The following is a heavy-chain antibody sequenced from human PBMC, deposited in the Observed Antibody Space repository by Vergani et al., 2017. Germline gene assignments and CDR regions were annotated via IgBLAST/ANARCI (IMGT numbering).Heavy chain of an antibody. V-gene: IGHV3-9*01. J-gene: IGHJ4*02. Sequence: EVQLVESGGGLVQPGRSLRLSCAASGFTFDDYAMHWVRQAPGKGLEWVSGISWNSGSIGYADSVKGRFTISRDNSKNTLYLQMNSLRAEDTAVYYCAKDGDYSNYDLSFDYWGQGTLVTVSS. D-gene: IGHD4-11*01. CDR2: ISWNSGSI. CDR1: GFTFDDYA. CDR3: AKDGDYSNYDLSFDY.